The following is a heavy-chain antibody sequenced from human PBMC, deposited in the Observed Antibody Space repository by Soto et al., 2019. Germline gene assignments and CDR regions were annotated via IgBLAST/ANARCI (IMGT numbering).Heavy chain of an antibody. CDR1: GFTFSSYA. D-gene: IGHD2-15*01. J-gene: IGHJ5*02. CDR2: ISYDGSNK. V-gene: IGHV3-30-3*01. CDR3: ARDSGSGGTPNWFDP. Sequence: GGSLRLSCAASGFTFSSYAMHWVRQAPGKGLEWVAVISYDGSNKYYADSVKGRFTISRDNSKNTLYLQMNSLRAEDTAVYYCARDSGSGGTPNWFDPWGQGTLVTVSS.